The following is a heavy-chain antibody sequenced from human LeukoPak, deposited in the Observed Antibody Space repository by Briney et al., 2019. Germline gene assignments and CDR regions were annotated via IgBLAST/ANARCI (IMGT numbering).Heavy chain of an antibody. Sequence: SETLPLTCTVSGGSISSSSYYWGRIRQPPGKGLEWIGSIYYSGSTYYNPSLKSRVTISVDTSKNQFSLKLSSVTAADTAVYYCARGDWSGYYIRYYYYMDVWGKGTTVTVSS. CDR2: IYYSGST. CDR3: ARGDWSGYYIRYYYYMDV. J-gene: IGHJ6*03. D-gene: IGHD3-3*01. V-gene: IGHV4-39*01. CDR1: GGSISSSSYY.